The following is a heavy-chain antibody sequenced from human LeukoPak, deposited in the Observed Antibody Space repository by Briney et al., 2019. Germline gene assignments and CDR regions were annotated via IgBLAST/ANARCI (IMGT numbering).Heavy chain of an antibody. D-gene: IGHD3-10*01. Sequence: ASVKLSCKISGHTLTELSIHWVRHAPGKGLEWMGGFHTQEGETIFAQNFQGRVTMTEDTSSDPAYLELRRLTSEGTAVYYCATPSVWFGEFMSGNSILGYFQDWGEGALVTVSS. CDR1: GHTLTELS. V-gene: IGHV1-24*01. CDR3: ATPSVWFGEFMSGNSILGYFQD. J-gene: IGHJ1*01. CDR2: FHTQEGET.